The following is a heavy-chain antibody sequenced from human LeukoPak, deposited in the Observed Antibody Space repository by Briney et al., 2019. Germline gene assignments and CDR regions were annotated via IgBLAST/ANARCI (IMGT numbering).Heavy chain of an antibody. CDR1: EFTFSSYG. CDR3: ATSASRHCSSTSSYYYYGMDV. Sequence: PGGSLRLSCAASEFTFSSYGMHWVRQAPGKGLEWVAVISYDGSNKYYADSVKGRFTISRDNSKNTLYLQMNSLRAEDTAVYYCATSASRHCSSTSSYYYYGMDVWGQGTTVTVSS. J-gene: IGHJ6*02. CDR2: ISYDGSNK. V-gene: IGHV3-30*03. D-gene: IGHD2-2*01.